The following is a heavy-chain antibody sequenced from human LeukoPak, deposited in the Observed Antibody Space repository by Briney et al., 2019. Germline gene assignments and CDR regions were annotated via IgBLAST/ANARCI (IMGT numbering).Heavy chain of an antibody. Sequence: GGSLRLSCAASGFTFSSYWMSWVRQAPGKGLEWVANIKQDGSEKYYVDSVKGRFTISRDNAKNSLYLQMNSLRAEDTAVYYCATFDCSSTSCYEYWFDPWGQGTLVTVSS. CDR2: IKQDGSEK. CDR1: GFTFSSYW. J-gene: IGHJ5*02. V-gene: IGHV3-7*03. D-gene: IGHD2-2*01. CDR3: ATFDCSSTSCYEYWFDP.